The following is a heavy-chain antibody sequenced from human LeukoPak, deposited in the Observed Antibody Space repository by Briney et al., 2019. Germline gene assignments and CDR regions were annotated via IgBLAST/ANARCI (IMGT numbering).Heavy chain of an antibody. J-gene: IGHJ5*02. D-gene: IGHD1-26*01. CDR1: GYTFTSYG. CDR3: ARHAYNSGSYFEWFDP. CDR2: ISAYNGNT. Sequence: ASVKVSRKASGYTFTSYGISWVRQAPGQGLEWMGWISAYNGNTNCAQKLQGRITMTTDTSTSTAYMELRSLRSDDTAVYYCARHAYNSGSYFEWFDPWGQGTLVTVSS. V-gene: IGHV1-18*01.